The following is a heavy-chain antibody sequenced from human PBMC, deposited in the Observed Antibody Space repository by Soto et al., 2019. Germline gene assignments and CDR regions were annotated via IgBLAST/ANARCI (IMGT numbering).Heavy chain of an antibody. CDR1: GFSFNSYG. Sequence: QVQRVESGVGVVQPGRSLILSCAASGFSFNSYGMHWVRQAPGKGLEGVAGICYDGSDEYYADSVKGRFTISRDNSKNTLYLQMNSMRVEDTDVYYCARGFGVLTFYFGMDVWGQGTTVTVSS. J-gene: IGHJ6*02. CDR3: ARGFGVLTFYFGMDV. D-gene: IGHD3-3*01. CDR2: ICYDGSDE. V-gene: IGHV3-33*01.